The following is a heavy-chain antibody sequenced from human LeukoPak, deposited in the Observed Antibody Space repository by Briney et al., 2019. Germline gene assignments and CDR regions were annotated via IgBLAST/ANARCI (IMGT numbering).Heavy chain of an antibody. J-gene: IGHJ3*02. Sequence: SVKVSCKASGGTFSSYAISWVRQAPGQGLEWMGGIIPIFGTANYAQKFQGRVTITADESTSTAYMELSSLRSEDTAVYYSARCRVPAATLDAFDIWGQGTMVTVSS. CDR2: IIPIFGTA. V-gene: IGHV1-69*13. CDR3: ARCRVPAATLDAFDI. CDR1: GGTFSSYA. D-gene: IGHD2-2*01.